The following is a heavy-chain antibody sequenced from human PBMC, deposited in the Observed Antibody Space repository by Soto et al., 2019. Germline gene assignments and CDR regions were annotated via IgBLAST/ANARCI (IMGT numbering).Heavy chain of an antibody. J-gene: IGHJ4*02. CDR1: GFTFSTYA. D-gene: IGHD6-19*01. V-gene: IGHV3-30-3*01. Sequence: LRLSCAASGFTFSTYAVHWVRQAPGKGLEWVAVISNDESKKYYANSVKGRFTISRDNSNNTGYLQMNSLRREDTAIYYCARSIAVAGLDYWGPGTLVTVSS. CDR3: ARSIAVAGLDY. CDR2: ISNDESKK.